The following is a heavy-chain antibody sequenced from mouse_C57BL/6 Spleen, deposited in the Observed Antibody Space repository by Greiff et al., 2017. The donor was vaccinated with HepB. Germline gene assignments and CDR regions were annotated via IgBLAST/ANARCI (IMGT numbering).Heavy chain of an antibody. CDR3: ARTGSNYVRGPLDY. D-gene: IGHD2-5*01. CDR1: GYAFSSSW. V-gene: IGHV1-82*01. J-gene: IGHJ2*01. CDR2: IYPGDGDT. Sequence: QVQLQQSGPELVKPGASVKISCKASGYAFSSSWMNWVKQRPGKGLEWIGRIYPGDGDTNYNGKFKGKATLTADKSSSTAYMQLSSLTSEDSAVYFCARTGSNYVRGPLDYWGQGTTLTVSS.